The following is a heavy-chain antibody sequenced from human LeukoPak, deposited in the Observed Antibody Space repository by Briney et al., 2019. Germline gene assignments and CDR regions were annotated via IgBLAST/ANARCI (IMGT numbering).Heavy chain of an antibody. CDR1: GFTFSSYW. J-gene: IGHJ6*03. Sequence: PGGSLRLSCAASGFTFSSYWMSWVRQAPGKGLEWVANIKQDGSEKYYVDSVKGRFTISRDNAKNSLYLQMNSLRAEDTAVYYCARATWDPNYYYYMDVWGQGTMVTVSS. V-gene: IGHV3-7*01. CDR2: IKQDGSEK. CDR3: ARATWDPNYYYYMDV. D-gene: IGHD1-26*01.